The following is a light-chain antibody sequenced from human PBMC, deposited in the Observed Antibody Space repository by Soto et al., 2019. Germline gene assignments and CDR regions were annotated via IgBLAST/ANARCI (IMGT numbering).Light chain of an antibody. V-gene: IGLV1-44*01. Sequence: QSVLTQPPSASGTPGQRVTISCSGSSSNIGSNTVNWYQQLPGTAPKLLIYSNHQRPSGVPDRFSGSKSGTSASLAISGLQSEDEADYYCAAWDDSLNGRVFGGGTKLTV. J-gene: IGLJ3*02. CDR2: SNH. CDR3: AAWDDSLNGRV. CDR1: SSNIGSNT.